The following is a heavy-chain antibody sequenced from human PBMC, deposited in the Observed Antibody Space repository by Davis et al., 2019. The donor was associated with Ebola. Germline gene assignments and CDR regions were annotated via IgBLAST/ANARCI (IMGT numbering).Heavy chain of an antibody. Sequence: GESLKISCAASGFTFSSYAMSWVRQAPGKGLEWVSVIYSGGSTYYADSVKGRFTISRDNSKNTLYLQMNSLRVDDTAIYYCTRGRGGSSWEVLWGQGTLVAVSS. J-gene: IGHJ1*01. CDR3: TRGRGGSSWEVL. CDR2: IYSGGST. D-gene: IGHD6-13*01. CDR1: GFTFSSYA. V-gene: IGHV3-66*01.